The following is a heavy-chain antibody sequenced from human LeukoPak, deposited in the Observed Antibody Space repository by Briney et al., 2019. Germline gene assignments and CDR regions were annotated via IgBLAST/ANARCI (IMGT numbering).Heavy chain of an antibody. V-gene: IGHV3-48*03. CDR2: FSSSGSTI. D-gene: IGHD5-18*01. CDR1: GFTFSSYE. Sequence: GGSLRLSCAASGFTFSSYEMNWVRQAPGKGLEWVSYFSSSGSTIYYADSVKGRFTISRDNAKNSLYLQMNSLRAEDTAVYYCASPGYSYGNYYGMDVWGQGTTVTVSS. CDR3: ASPGYSYGNYYGMDV. J-gene: IGHJ6*02.